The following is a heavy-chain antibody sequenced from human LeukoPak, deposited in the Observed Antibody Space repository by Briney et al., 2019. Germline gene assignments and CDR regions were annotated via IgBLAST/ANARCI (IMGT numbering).Heavy chain of an antibody. CDR1: AFTFGSYA. Sequence: GGSLRLSCAASAFTFGSYAMNWVRQAPGKGLEWVSGISGGGGSTYYADSVEGRFTISRDNSKNTLYLQMDSLRAEDTALYYCAKGSGINHYHWIDPWGQGTLVTVSS. V-gene: IGHV3-23*01. J-gene: IGHJ5*02. D-gene: IGHD1-14*01. CDR3: AKGSGINHYHWIDP. CDR2: ISGGGGST.